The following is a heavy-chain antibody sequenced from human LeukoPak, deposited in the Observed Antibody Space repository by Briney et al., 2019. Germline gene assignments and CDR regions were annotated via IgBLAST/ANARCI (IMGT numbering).Heavy chain of an antibody. D-gene: IGHD2-2*01. V-gene: IGHV3-72*01. Sequence: GGTLRLSCATSGFTFSDHYMDWVRQAPGKGLEWVGRSRNKADSYTIEYAASVKGRFTISRDDSKKSLYLQINSLKTEDAAVCYCVRGYCSSACYSDRDNWFVPWGQGTLVTVSS. CDR3: VRGYCSSACYSDRDNWFVP. CDR2: SRNKADSYTI. J-gene: IGHJ5*02. CDR1: GFTFSDHY.